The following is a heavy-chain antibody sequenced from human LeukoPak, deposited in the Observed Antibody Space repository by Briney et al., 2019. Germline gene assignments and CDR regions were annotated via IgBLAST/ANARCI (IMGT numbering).Heavy chain of an antibody. J-gene: IGHJ4*02. Sequence: GGSLRLSCAASGFTFSTHGMSWVRQAPGTGLEWVAAILPSGDKTYYADSVKGRFTISRDNSKTTLYLQMNSLRAEDTAVYFCAKRGMSGTKEFDYWAREAWSPSPQ. CDR2: ILPSGDKT. V-gene: IGHV3-23*01. CDR3: AKRGMSGTKEFDY. CDR1: GFTFSTHG. D-gene: IGHD1-7*01.